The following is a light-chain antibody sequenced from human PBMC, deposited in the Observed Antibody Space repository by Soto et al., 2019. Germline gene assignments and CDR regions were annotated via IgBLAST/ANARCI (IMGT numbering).Light chain of an antibody. CDR2: GAY. CDR3: QKYNSGLIT. CDR1: QTISSW. J-gene: IGKJ5*01. V-gene: IGKV1-27*01. Sequence: DIQMTQSPSTLSASVGDRVTITCRASQTISSWLAWHQQKPGKVPKLLIYGAYTLQSGVPSRFSGSGSGTDFTLTISSLQPEDVAIYYCQKYNSGLITFGQGTRLEIK.